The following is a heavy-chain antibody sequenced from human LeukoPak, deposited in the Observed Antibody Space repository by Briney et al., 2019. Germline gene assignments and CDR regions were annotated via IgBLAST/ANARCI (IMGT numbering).Heavy chain of an antibody. Sequence: GGSLRLSCAASGFTFSSYEMNWVRQAPGKGLEWVSYISSSGSTIHYADSVKGRFTISRDNAKNSLYLQMNSLRAEDTAVYYCARQGYCSGGSCYSHAFDIWGQGTMVTVSS. V-gene: IGHV3-48*03. D-gene: IGHD2-15*01. J-gene: IGHJ3*02. CDR3: ARQGYCSGGSCYSHAFDI. CDR2: ISSSGSTI. CDR1: GFTFSSYE.